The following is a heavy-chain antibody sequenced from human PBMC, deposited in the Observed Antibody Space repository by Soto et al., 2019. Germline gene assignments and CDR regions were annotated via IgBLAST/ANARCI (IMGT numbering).Heavy chain of an antibody. D-gene: IGHD6-13*01. CDR2: IGWNSAKI. J-gene: IGHJ1*01. V-gene: IGHV3-9*01. CDR1: GFIFENHA. Sequence: GGSLRLSCAASGFIFENHAMHWVRQVPGKGLEWVAGIGWNSAKIGYADSVKGRFSISRDNAKSSLYLEMSGLRTEDTALYFCAKDSASSWSEYYRYWSRGTPVTGSS. CDR3: AKDSASSWSEYYRY.